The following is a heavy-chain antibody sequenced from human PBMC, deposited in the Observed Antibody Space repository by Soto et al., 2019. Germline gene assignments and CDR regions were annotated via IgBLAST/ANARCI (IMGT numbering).Heavy chain of an antibody. D-gene: IGHD1-26*01. CDR3: ARDTLHVGWELLSHDAFDI. CDR1: GYTFTSYG. CDR2: ISAYNGNT. Sequence: QVQLVQSGAEVKKPGASVKVSCKASGYTFTSYGISWVRQAPGQGLEWMGWISAYNGNTNYAQKLQGRVTMTTDTATSTGYMELRSLRSDDTAVYYCARDTLHVGWELLSHDAFDIWGQGTMVTVSS. J-gene: IGHJ3*02. V-gene: IGHV1-18*01.